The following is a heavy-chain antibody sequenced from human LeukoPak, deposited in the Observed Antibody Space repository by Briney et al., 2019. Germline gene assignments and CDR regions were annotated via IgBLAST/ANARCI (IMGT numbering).Heavy chain of an antibody. D-gene: IGHD1-1*01. CDR2: ISGSGGST. CDR1: GFTFSSYA. Sequence: GWSLRLSRAASGFTFSSYAMSWVRQAPGKGLERVSAISGSGGSTYYADSVKGRFTISRDNSKNTLYLQMNSLRAEDTAVYYCAKDVRWNDVGECSDYWGQGALVTVSS. J-gene: IGHJ4*02. V-gene: IGHV3-23*01. CDR3: AKDVRWNDVGECSDY.